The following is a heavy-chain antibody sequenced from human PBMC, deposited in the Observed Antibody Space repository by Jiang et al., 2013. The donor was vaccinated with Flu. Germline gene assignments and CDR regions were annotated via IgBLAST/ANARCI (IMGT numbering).Heavy chain of an antibody. V-gene: IGHV3-30-3*01. Sequence: VQLLESGGGVVQPGRSLRLSCAASGFTFSSYAMHWVRQAPGKGLEWVAVISYDGSNKYYADSVKGRFTISRDNSKNTLYLQMNSLRAEDTAVYYCARDGIAYCGGDCYGFWFDPWGQGTLVTVSS. J-gene: IGHJ5*02. CDR3: ARDGIAYCGGDCYGFWFDP. D-gene: IGHD2-21*01. CDR1: GFTFSSYA. CDR2: ISYDGSNK.